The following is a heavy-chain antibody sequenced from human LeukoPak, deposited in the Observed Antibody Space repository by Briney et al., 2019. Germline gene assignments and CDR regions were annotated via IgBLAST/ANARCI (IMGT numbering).Heavy chain of an antibody. CDR2: ISSSGSTI. J-gene: IGHJ4*02. CDR1: GFTFSDYY. V-gene: IGHV3-11*04. CDR3: ARDPEQILGYCSSTSCYLVDY. D-gene: IGHD2-2*01. Sequence: GGSLRLSCAASGFTFSDYYMSWIRQAPGKGLEWVSYISSSGSTIYYADSVKGRFTISRDNAKNSLYLQMNSLRAEDTAVYYCARDPEQILGYCSSTSCYLVDYWGQGTLVTVSS.